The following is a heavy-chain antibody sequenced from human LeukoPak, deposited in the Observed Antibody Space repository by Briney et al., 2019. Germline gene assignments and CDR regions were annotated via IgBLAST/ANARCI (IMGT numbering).Heavy chain of an antibody. CDR1: GFTFSSYW. D-gene: IGHD5-12*01. Sequence: GGSLRLSCAASGFTFSSYWMSWVRQAPGKGLEWVANIKRDGSEKYYVDSVKGRFTISRDNAKNSLYLQMNSLRAEDTAVYYCARERRGYSGYPTHDFDYWGQGTLVTVSS. CDR3: ARERRGYSGYPTHDFDY. V-gene: IGHV3-7*03. J-gene: IGHJ4*02. CDR2: IKRDGSEK.